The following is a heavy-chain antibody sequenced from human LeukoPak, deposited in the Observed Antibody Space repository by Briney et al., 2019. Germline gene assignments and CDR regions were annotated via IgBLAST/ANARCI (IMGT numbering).Heavy chain of an antibody. Sequence: ASVKVSCKASGYTFTSYGISWVRQAPGQGLEWMGWISAYNGNTNYAQKLQGRVTMTTDTSTSTAYMELRSPRSDDTAVYYCARDGGWFWRTDHDAFDIRGQGTMVTVSS. CDR2: ISAYNGNT. D-gene: IGHD3-3*01. CDR1: GYTFTSYG. J-gene: IGHJ3*02. V-gene: IGHV1-18*01. CDR3: ARDGGWFWRTDHDAFDI.